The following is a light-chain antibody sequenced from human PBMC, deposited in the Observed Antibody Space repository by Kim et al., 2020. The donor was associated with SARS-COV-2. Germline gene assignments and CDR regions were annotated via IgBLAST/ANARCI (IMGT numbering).Light chain of an antibody. V-gene: IGLV2-23*02. Sequence: GQSITISCTGSDSDVGTYTLVSWYQQHPGEAPKLIIYDVTKRPSGISNRFSASKSGITASLTISGLQTDDEADYYCSSHTGSNTVIFGGGTKLTVL. CDR2: DVT. CDR3: SSHTGSNTVI. J-gene: IGLJ2*01. CDR1: DSDVGTYTL.